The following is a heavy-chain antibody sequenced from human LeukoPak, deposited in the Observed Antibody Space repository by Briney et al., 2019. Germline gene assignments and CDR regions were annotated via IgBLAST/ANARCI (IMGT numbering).Heavy chain of an antibody. J-gene: IGHJ4*02. D-gene: IGHD3-22*01. Sequence: SETLSLTCTVSGGSISSYYWSWIRQPPGKGLEWIGYIYYSGSTNYNPSLKSRVTISVDTSKNQFSLMLSSVTAADTAVYYCARGYDSSAYYPFNYWGQGTLVTVPS. CDR2: IYYSGST. CDR3: ARGYDSSAYYPFNY. V-gene: IGHV4-59*01. CDR1: GGSISSYY.